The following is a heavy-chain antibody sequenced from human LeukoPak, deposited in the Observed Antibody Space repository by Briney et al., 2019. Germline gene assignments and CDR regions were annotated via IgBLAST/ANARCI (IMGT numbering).Heavy chain of an antibody. J-gene: IGHJ5*02. D-gene: IGHD4-11*01. CDR3: VRGTTVTYNWIDP. Sequence: GASVKVSCKASGGTFSSYAISWVRQAPGQGLEWMGRIIPILGIANYAQKFQGRVTVTADKSTSTAYMELSSLRSEDTAVYYCVRGTTVTYNWIDPWGQGTLVTVSS. V-gene: IGHV1-69*04. CDR2: IIPILGIA. CDR1: GGTFSSYA.